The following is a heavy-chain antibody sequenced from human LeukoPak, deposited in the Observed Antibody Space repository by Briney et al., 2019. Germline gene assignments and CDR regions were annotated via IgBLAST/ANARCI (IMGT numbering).Heavy chain of an antibody. D-gene: IGHD1-26*01. V-gene: IGHV3-48*03. CDR2: ISSSGSTI. CDR1: GFTFSSYE. Sequence: GGSLRLSCAASGFTFSSYEMNWVRQAPGKGLEWVSYISSSGSTIYYADSVKGRFTISRDNAKNSLYLQMNSLRAEDTAVYYCAREGGTSGSYYAFDIWGQGTMVTVSS. J-gene: IGHJ3*02. CDR3: AREGGTSGSYYAFDI.